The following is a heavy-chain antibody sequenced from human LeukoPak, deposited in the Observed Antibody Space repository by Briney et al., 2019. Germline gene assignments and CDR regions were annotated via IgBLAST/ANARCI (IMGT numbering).Heavy chain of an antibody. Sequence: PGGSLRLSCAASGFTFSSYAMSWVRQAPGRGLEWVSAISGSGGSTYYADSVKGRFTISRDNTKNTLYLQMNSLRAEDTAVYYCAKARYDSSGYYLDYWGQGTLVTVSS. CDR3: AKARYDSSGYYLDY. D-gene: IGHD3-22*01. V-gene: IGHV3-23*01. J-gene: IGHJ4*02. CDR1: GFTFSSYA. CDR2: ISGSGGST.